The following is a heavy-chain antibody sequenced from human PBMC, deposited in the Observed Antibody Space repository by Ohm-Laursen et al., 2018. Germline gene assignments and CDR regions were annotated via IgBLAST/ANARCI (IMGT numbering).Heavy chain of an antibody. D-gene: IGHD3-3*01. Sequence: SLRLSCSASGFTFDDFAMHWVRQRPGKGLEWVSSLSWNSGNSNYADSAKGRFTISGDNAKNFLYLHMDSLRADDTALYFCARDKSSNYYDNAIDHWGQGTLVTVSS. CDR1: GFTFDDFA. CDR3: ARDKSSNYYDNAIDH. CDR2: LSWNSGNS. J-gene: IGHJ4*02. V-gene: IGHV3-9*01.